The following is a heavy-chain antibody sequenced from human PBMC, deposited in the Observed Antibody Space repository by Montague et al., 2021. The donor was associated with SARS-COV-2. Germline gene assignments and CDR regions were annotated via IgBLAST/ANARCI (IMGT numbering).Heavy chain of an antibody. D-gene: IGHD3-16*01. J-gene: IGHJ6*02. V-gene: IGHV4-34*01. CDR2: INHSGST. Sequence: SETLSLTCDVYGGSMSGYYWTWIRQPPGKGLEWIGGINHSGSTNYNPYLQSRVSISVDMSKKQFSLRLKSVTAADTVVYYCARGCIQSYGGFDDWGQGTTVSVSS. CDR3: ARGCIQSYGGFDD. CDR1: GGSMSGYY.